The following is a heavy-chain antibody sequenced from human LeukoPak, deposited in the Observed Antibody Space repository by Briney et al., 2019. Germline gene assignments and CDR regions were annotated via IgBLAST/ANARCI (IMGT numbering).Heavy chain of an antibody. CDR1: GGSISSSY. Sequence: SETLSLTCTVSGGSISSSYWSWIRQPPGKGLEWIGYIYYSGSTNYNPSLKSRVTISVDTSKNQFSLKLSSVTAADTAVYYCARVANGNSSGWRFFDYWGQGTLVTVSS. CDR3: ARVANGNSSGWRFFDY. CDR2: IYYSGST. J-gene: IGHJ4*02. V-gene: IGHV4-59*01. D-gene: IGHD6-19*01.